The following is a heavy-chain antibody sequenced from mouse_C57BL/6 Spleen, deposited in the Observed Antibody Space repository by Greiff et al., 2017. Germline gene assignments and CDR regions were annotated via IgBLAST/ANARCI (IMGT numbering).Heavy chain of an antibody. Sequence: DVQLVESGPGLVKPSQSLSLTCSVTGYSITSGYYWNWIRQFPGNKLEWMGYISYDGSNNYNPSLKNRISITRDTSKNQFFLKLNSVTTEDTATYYCARGSDGYYKGAWFAYWGQGTLVTVSA. CDR3: ARGSDGYYKGAWFAY. CDR2: ISYDGSN. D-gene: IGHD2-3*01. V-gene: IGHV3-6*01. J-gene: IGHJ3*01. CDR1: GYSITSGYY.